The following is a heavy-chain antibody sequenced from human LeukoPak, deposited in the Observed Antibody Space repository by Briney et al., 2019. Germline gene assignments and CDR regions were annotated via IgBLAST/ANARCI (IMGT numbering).Heavy chain of an antibody. CDR1: GFTFSSYS. Sequence: GGSLRLSCAASGFTFSSYSMNWVRQAPGKGLEWVSYISSSSSTIYYADSVKGRFTISRDNAKNSMYLQMNSLRAEDTAVYYCERDKDYFWSGYRGIDYWGQGTLVTVSS. D-gene: IGHD3-3*01. J-gene: IGHJ4*02. CDR2: ISSSSSTI. CDR3: ERDKDYFWSGYRGIDY. V-gene: IGHV3-48*04.